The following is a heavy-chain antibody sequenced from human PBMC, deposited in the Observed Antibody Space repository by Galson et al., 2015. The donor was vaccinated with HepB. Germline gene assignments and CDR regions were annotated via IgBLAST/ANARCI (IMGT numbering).Heavy chain of an antibody. CDR3: ATWVLGVGATSFDY. J-gene: IGHJ4*02. Sequence: SVKVSCKVSGYTLTELSMHWVRQAPGKGLEWMGGFDPEDGETIYAQKFQGRVTMTEDTSTDTAYMELSSLRSEDTAVYYCATWVLGVGATSFDYWGQGSLVTVSS. CDR1: GYTLTELS. D-gene: IGHD1-26*01. CDR2: FDPEDGET. V-gene: IGHV1-24*01.